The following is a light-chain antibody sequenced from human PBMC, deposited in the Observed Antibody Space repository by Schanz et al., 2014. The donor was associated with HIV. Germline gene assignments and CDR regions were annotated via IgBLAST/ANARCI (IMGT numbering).Light chain of an antibody. CDR1: SSDVGAYNS. V-gene: IGLV2-14*03. CDR3: CSYSRVATPHDV. CDR2: GVN. J-gene: IGLJ1*01. Sequence: QSALTQPASVSGSPGQSITISCTGTSSDVGAYNSVSWWQQQHPGKAPKVLIHGVNNRPSGVSHRFSGSKSDITASLTISGLQAEDEGDYYCCSYSRVATPHDVFGTGTKLTVL.